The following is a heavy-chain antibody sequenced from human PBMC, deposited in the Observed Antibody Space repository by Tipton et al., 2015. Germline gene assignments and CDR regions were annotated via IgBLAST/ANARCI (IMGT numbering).Heavy chain of an antibody. Sequence: TLSLTCTVSGGSVSSASYYWSWIRQPPGKGLEWIAYVYYTESTNYDASLKSRVTTSIDTSKDQFSLKLSSVTAADTALYYCARTGYCSGGSCRFNYFDYWGQGTLVTVSS. CDR3: ARTGYCSGGSCRFNYFDY. V-gene: IGHV4-61*01. J-gene: IGHJ4*02. CDR2: VYYTEST. D-gene: IGHD2-15*01. CDR1: GGSVSSASYY.